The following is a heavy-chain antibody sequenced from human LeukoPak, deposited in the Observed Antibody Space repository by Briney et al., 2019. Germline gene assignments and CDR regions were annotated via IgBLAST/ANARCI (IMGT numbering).Heavy chain of an antibody. Sequence: GGSLRLSCAASGFTVSSKHMSWVRQAPGKGLEWVSVIYSGGSKYYADSVKGRFTISRDNSKNTLYLQMNSLRAEDTAVYYCARTYHYGMDVWGQGTTVTVSS. J-gene: IGHJ6*02. CDR3: ARTYHYGMDV. CDR1: GFTVSSKH. CDR2: IYSGGSK. V-gene: IGHV3-53*01.